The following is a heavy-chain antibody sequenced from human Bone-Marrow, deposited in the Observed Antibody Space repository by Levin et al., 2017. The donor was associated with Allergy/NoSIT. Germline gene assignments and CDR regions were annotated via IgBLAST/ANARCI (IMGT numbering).Heavy chain of an antibody. CDR1: GGSISTYY. J-gene: IGHJ4*02. Sequence: SETLSLTCTVSGGSISTYYWSWIRQPPGKGLEWVGFIYNSRNTNYNPSLKSRVTISVDTSKNQFSLRLSPLTAADTAIYSFASSSYSDRSGFDYWGPGALVTVSS. D-gene: IGHD3-22*01. V-gene: IGHV4-59*01. CDR3: ASSSYSDRSGFDY. CDR2: IYNSRNT.